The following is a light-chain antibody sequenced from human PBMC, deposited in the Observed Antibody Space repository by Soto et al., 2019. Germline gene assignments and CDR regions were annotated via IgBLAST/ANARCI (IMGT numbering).Light chain of an antibody. CDR2: GAS. J-gene: IGKJ3*01. CDR1: QSISNN. CDR3: QQYNNWVT. Sequence: EIVMTQSPATLSVSPGERATLSCRASQSISNNVAWYQQKLGQAPRLLIFGASTRATGIPARFSGSGSGTEFTLIISSLQSEDFAVYYCQQYNNWVTFGPGTKVDLK. V-gene: IGKV3D-15*01.